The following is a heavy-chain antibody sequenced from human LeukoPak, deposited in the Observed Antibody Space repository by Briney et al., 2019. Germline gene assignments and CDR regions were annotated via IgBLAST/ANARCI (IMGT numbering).Heavy chain of an antibody. V-gene: IGHV4-59*01. Sequence: SETLSLTCSASGGSISTYYWSWIRQPPGKGLEWIGYIYYSGSTNYNPSLKSRVTISVGTSKNQFSLKLTSVTAADTAVYYCARAQLNLLVDFGMDVWGQGTTVTVSS. CDR3: ARAQLNLLVDFGMDV. CDR1: GGSISTYY. D-gene: IGHD1-1*01. CDR2: IYYSGST. J-gene: IGHJ6*02.